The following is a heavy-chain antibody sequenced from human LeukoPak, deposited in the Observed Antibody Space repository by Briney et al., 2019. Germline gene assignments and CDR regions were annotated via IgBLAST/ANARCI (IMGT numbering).Heavy chain of an antibody. CDR2: ISGGGDIT. CDR3: VREDTPATANY. V-gene: IGHV3-23*01. J-gene: IGHJ4*02. CDR1: GFNFANHA. D-gene: IGHD2-21*02. Sequence: GESLRLSCAASGFNFANHAMSWVRQTPGKGLEWVSAISGGGDITYYADSVMGRFTISRDNSKDTLFLQMHSLRPGDTAVYYCVREDTPATANYWGQGTLVTISS.